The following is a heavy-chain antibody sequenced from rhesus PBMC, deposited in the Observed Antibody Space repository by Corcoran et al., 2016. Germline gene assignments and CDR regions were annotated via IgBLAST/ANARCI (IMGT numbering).Heavy chain of an antibody. CDR2: ISGSGVST. Sequence: QLQLQESGPGLVKPSETLSLTCAVPGGSISCNYWSWLRPPPGQGVGWIGRISGSGVSTDYNPSLKSRVTISTDTSKNQFSLKLSSVTAADTAVYYCARDPYSGSYYVFDYWGQGVLVTVSS. J-gene: IGHJ4*01. D-gene: IGHD3-16*01. V-gene: IGHV4-173*01. CDR1: GGSISCNY. CDR3: ARDPYSGSYYVFDY.